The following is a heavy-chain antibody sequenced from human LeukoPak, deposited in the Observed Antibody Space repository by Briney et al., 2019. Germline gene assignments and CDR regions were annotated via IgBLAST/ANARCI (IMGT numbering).Heavy chain of an antibody. J-gene: IGHJ6*03. CDR3: ARGSPSIVVVPAAPDYYYYYMDV. CDR2: IGAYNGNT. V-gene: IGHV1-18*01. D-gene: IGHD2-2*01. Sequence: EASVKVSCKASGYTLTSYGISWVRQAPGQGLEWMGWIGAYNGNTNYAQKLQGRVTMTTDTSTSTAYMELRSLRSDDTAVYYCARGSPSIVVVPAAPDYYYYYMDVWGKGTTVTVSS. CDR1: GYTLTSYG.